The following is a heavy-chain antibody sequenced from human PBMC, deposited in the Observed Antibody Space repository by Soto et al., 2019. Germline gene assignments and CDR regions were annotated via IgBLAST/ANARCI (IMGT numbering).Heavy chain of an antibody. CDR1: GYSFTSYW. D-gene: IGHD5-12*01. CDR3: ARARIASGGDYYYFYGMDV. Sequence: GESLKISCKGSGYSFTSYWISWVRQMPGRGLEWMGRIDPSDSYTNYSPSFQGHVTISADKSISTAYLQWSSLKASDTAMYYCARARIASGGDYYYFYGMDVWGQGTTVTVS. J-gene: IGHJ6*02. CDR2: IDPSDSYT. V-gene: IGHV5-10-1*01.